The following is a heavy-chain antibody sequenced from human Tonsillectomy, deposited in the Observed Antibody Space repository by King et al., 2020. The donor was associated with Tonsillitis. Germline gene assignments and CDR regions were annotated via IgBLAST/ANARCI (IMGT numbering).Heavy chain of an antibody. J-gene: IGHJ4*02. CDR1: GYTFTGYY. Sequence: QLVQSGAEVKKPGASVKVSCKASGYTFTGYYMHWVRQAPGQGLEWMGWINPNSGDTDSAQKFQGRVTMTRDTSISTAYMDLSRLRSDDTAVYYCARGPKDSITIFGVVDPPLDYWGRGTLVTVSS. CDR3: ARGPKDSITIFGVVDPPLDY. D-gene: IGHD3-3*01. V-gene: IGHV1-2*02. CDR2: INPNSGDT.